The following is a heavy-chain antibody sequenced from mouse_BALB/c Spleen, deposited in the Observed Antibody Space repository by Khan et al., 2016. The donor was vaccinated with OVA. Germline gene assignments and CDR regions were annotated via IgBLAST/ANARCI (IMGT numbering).Heavy chain of an antibody. V-gene: IGHV1-5*01. Sequence: VQLQQSGTVLARPGASVKMSCKASGYTFTSYWMHWVKQRPGQGLEWIGAIYPGNSDINYNQKFKGKAKLTAGTSTSTAYMELNSLTNEDAAVYYGTRNGFGNYESWDYWGQGTTLTVSS. D-gene: IGHD2-1*01. CDR3: TRNGFGNYESWDY. CDR2: IYPGNSDI. J-gene: IGHJ2*01. CDR1: GYTFTSYW.